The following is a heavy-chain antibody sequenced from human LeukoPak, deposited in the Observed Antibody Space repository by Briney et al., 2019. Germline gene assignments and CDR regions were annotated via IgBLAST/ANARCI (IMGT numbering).Heavy chain of an antibody. J-gene: IGHJ5*02. V-gene: IGHV3-66*01. D-gene: IGHD3-10*01. CDR1: GCSVSSDY. CDR2: IYSGGST. CDR3: ATGDPGFA. Sequence: PGGSLRLSCAASGCSVSSDYMRWVRQAPGKGLEWVSIIYSGGSTYYADSVKGRFTISRDNSKNTVYLQMKSLRAEDTAVYYCATGDPGFAWGQGTLVTVSS.